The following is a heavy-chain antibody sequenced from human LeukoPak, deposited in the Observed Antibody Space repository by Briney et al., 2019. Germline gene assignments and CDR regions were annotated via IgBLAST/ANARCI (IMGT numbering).Heavy chain of an antibody. V-gene: IGHV3-7*01. Sequence: PGGSLRLSCAASGFTFSSYAMHWVRQAPGKGLEWVANIKQDGSEKHYVDSVKGRFTISRDNAKNSLYLQMNSLRPEDTAVYYCARRFFDIWGQGTMVTVSS. CDR1: GFTFSSYA. CDR2: IKQDGSEK. J-gene: IGHJ3*02. CDR3: ARRFFDI.